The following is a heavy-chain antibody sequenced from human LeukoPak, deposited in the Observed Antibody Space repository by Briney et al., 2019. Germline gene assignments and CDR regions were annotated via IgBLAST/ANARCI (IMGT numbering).Heavy chain of an antibody. D-gene: IGHD6-19*01. CDR2: IPYDGSNK. CDR3: AKGGSYSSGWSIDY. J-gene: IGHJ4*02. V-gene: IGHV3-30*04. CDR1: GFTFSSYA. Sequence: GGSLRLSCAASGFTFSSYAMHWVRQAPGKGLEWVALIPYDGSNKYYADSVKGRFTVSRDNSKNTLYLQMNSLRAEDTAVYYCAKGGSYSSGWSIDYWGQGTLVTVSS.